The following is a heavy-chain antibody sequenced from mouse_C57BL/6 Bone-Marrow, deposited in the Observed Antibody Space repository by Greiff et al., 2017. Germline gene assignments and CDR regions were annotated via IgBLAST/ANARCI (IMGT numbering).Heavy chain of an antibody. CDR3: TLYSNWFAY. Sequence: VQLQQSGAELVRPGASVKLSCTASGFNIKDDYMHWVKQRPEQGLEWIGWIDPENGDTEYASKFQGKATITADTPSNTSYLRLSSLTSEDTAVYYCTLYSNWFAYWGQGTLVTVSA. CDR2: IDPENGDT. V-gene: IGHV14-4*01. J-gene: IGHJ3*01. CDR1: GFNIKDDY. D-gene: IGHD2-5*01.